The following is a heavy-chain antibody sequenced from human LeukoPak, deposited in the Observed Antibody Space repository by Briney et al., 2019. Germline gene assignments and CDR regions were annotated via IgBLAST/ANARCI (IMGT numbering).Heavy chain of an antibody. Sequence: SETLSLTCIVSGGSISGYYWSWIRQPPGKGLEWIGSIYYSGSTDYNPSLKSRVIISVDASKNQFSLSLISVTAADTAVYYCARDGVSALNLYSDLWGRGTLVTVSS. CDR1: GGSISGYY. D-gene: IGHD3-3*01. CDR3: ARDGVSALNLYSDL. J-gene: IGHJ2*01. V-gene: IGHV4-59*01. CDR2: IYYSGST.